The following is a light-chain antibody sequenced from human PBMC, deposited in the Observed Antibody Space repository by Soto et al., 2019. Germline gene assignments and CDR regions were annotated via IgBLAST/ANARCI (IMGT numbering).Light chain of an antibody. CDR3: SSFTTTTTLVV. CDR1: SSDVGSYNY. CDR2: EVS. V-gene: IGLV2-14*01. J-gene: IGLJ2*01. Sequence: QSVLAQPASVSGSPGQSITIPCTGTSSDVGSYNYVSWYQQHPGKAPKLMIYEVSYRPSGVSNRFSGSKSGNTASLTISGLQAEDEADYYCSSFTTTTTLVVFGGGTQLTV.